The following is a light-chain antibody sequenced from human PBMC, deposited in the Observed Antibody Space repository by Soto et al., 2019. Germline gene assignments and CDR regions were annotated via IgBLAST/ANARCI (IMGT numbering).Light chain of an antibody. CDR2: GAS. J-gene: IGKJ4*01. CDR3: QQYGSSPLT. CDR1: QSVRSSY. V-gene: IGKV3-20*01. Sequence: IVLAQSPSTQSLSPGERTALSCNVSQSVRSSYLAWYQQKPGQAPRLLIYGASSRATGIPDRFSGSGSGTDFTLTISRLEPEDFAVYYCQQYGSSPLTFGGGTKVDIK.